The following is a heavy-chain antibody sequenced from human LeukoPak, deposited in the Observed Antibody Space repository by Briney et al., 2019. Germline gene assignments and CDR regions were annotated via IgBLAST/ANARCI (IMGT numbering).Heavy chain of an antibody. D-gene: IGHD3-10*01. J-gene: IGHJ4*02. CDR3: AKDQRGYYQPIDY. Sequence: AGGSLRLSCAASGFTFSSHAMRWVRQAPGRGLECVSAISGSGSTSYYADSVKGRFTISRDNSKNTLYLQMTSLRAEDTAVYYCAKDQRGYYQPIDYWGQGILVTVSS. CDR1: GFTFSSHA. CDR2: ISGSGSTS. V-gene: IGHV3-23*01.